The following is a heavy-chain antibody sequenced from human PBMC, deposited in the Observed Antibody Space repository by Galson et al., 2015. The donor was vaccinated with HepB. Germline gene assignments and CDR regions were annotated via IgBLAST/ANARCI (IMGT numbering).Heavy chain of an antibody. D-gene: IGHD3-22*01. CDR2: ISAYNGNT. CDR3: ARRSDADYDSSGYYYTFDP. V-gene: IGHV1-18*01. Sequence: SVKVSCKASGYTFTRYGISWVRQAPGQGLEWMGWISAYNGNTNYAQKLQGRVTMTTDTSTSTAYMEVRSLRSDDTAMYYCARRSDADYDSSGYYYTFDPWGQGTLVTVSS. J-gene: IGHJ5*02. CDR1: GYTFTRYG.